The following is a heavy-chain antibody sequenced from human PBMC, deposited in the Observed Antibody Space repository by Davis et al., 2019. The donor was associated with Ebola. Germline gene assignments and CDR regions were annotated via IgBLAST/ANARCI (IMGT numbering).Heavy chain of an antibody. CDR1: GYTFPNYY. Sequence: AASVKVSCKASGYTFPNYYMHWLRQAPGQGLEWMGMINPNDGRTIYAQKFQGRVTVTRDTSTTTVDMDLSSLRSEDTALYYCTTPGGQDSGYDVFDIWGQGTMVTVSS. CDR3: TTPGGQDSGYDVFDI. V-gene: IGHV1-46*03. J-gene: IGHJ3*02. CDR2: INPNDGRT. D-gene: IGHD5-12*01.